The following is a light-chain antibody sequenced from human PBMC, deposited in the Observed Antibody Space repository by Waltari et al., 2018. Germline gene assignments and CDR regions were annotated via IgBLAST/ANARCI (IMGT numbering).Light chain of an antibody. Sequence: QMTQAPSSLSASVGDRVTITCQASPDISKNLNWFQQKPGKAPKVLIYDASNLRTGVPSRFSGSGSGTQCTFTISSLQPEDFATYYCQHYESLPLAFGGGTKVELK. V-gene: IGKV1-33*01. CDR2: DAS. CDR3: QHYESLPLA. CDR1: PDISKN. J-gene: IGKJ4*01.